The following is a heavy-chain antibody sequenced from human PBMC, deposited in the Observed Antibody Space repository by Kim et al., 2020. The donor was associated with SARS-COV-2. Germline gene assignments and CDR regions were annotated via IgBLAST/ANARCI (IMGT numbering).Heavy chain of an antibody. CDR3: AREEMGDFWSGLPAFDI. V-gene: IGHV6-1*01. CDR1: GDSVSSNSAA. CDR2: TYYRSKWYN. Sequence: SQTLSLTCAISGDSVSSNSAAWNWIRQSPSRGLEWLGRTYYRSKWYNDYAVSVKSRITINPDTSKNQFSLQLNSVTPEDTAVYYCAREEMGDFWSGLPAFDIWGQGKIVTSAS. J-gene: IGHJ3*02. D-gene: IGHD3-3*01.